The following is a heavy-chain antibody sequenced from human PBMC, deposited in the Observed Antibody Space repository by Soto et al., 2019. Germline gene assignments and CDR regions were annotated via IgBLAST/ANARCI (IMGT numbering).Heavy chain of an antibody. V-gene: IGHV1-8*01. CDR3: ATPASEFTIFGVVMEYGMDV. CDR1: GYTFTSYD. D-gene: IGHD3-3*01. Sequence: GASVKVSCKASGYTFTSYDINWVRQATGQGLEWMGWMNPNSGNTGYAQKFQGRVTMTRNTSISTAYMELSSLRSEDTAVYYCATPASEFTIFGVVMEYGMDVWGQGTKVTVYS. CDR2: MNPNSGNT. J-gene: IGHJ6*02.